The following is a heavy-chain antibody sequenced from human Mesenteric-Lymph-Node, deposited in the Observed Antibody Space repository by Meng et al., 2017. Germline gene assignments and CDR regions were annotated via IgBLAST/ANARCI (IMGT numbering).Heavy chain of an antibody. CDR1: GFTFSSYA. D-gene: IGHD3-10*01. V-gene: IGHV3-23*04. CDR3: VNRAWLES. J-gene: IGHJ5*01. Sequence: VQLVESGGGVVQPGRSLRLSCAASGFTFSSYAMHWVRQAPGKGLEWVSVILDRDGKTYYADSVKGRFTISRDNSKNTLYLQMTSLRVDDTAVYHCVNRAWLESWGQGTLVTVSS. CDR2: ILDRDGKT.